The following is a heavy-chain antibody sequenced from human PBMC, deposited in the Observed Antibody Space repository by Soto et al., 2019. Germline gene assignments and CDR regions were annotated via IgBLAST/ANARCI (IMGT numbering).Heavy chain of an antibody. J-gene: IGHJ4*02. D-gene: IGHD3-10*01. CDR3: VTIQLWSPSFFES. V-gene: IGHV3-15*07. CDR1: GFVFPNAW. Sequence: GGSLRLSCAASGFVFPNAWLAWVRQAPGKRLEWVGQIKSKIDGGTIDYAAPLKSRFTISRDDSNSMLFLQMDSLKTDDTGVYYCVTIQLWSPSFFESWGQGTLVTVSS. CDR2: IKSKIDGGTI.